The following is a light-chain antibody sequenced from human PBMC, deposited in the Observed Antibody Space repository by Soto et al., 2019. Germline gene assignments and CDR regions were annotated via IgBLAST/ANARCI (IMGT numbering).Light chain of an antibody. CDR1: SSDVGGYNY. CDR3: SSYAGSNNFVV. J-gene: IGLJ2*01. Sequence: QSALTQPLSASGSPGQSVTISCTGTSSDVGGYNYVSWYQQHPGKAPKLMIYEVSKRPSGVPDRFSGSKSGNTASLTVSGLLAEDEADYYCSSYAGSNNFVVFGGGTKLTVL. CDR2: EVS. V-gene: IGLV2-8*01.